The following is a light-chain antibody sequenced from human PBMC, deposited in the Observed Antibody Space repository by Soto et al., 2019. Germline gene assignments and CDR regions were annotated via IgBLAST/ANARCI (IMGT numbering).Light chain of an antibody. CDR1: ESLSSSS. Sequence: EIVLTQSPGTLSLSPGERATLSCRARESLSSSSLASCQQKHAQAPPILLNGASSRVTGTVDTFSGSGSGGDFTLTISSMQSEDYAVYYCQQYGSSPWTFGQGTKVDIK. CDR3: QQYGSSPWT. CDR2: GAS. J-gene: IGKJ1*01. V-gene: IGKV3-20*01.